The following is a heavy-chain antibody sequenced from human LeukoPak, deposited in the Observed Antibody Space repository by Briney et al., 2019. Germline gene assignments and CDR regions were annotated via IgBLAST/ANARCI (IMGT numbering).Heavy chain of an antibody. D-gene: IGHD3-22*01. J-gene: IGHJ4*02. V-gene: IGHV4-34*01. CDR1: GGSFSGYY. CDR3: ARGAPPYYYDSSGYYPRHPFDY. CDR2: INHSGST. Sequence: PSETLSLTCAVYGGSFSGYYWSLIRQPPGKGLEWIGEINHSGSTNYNPSLKSRVTISVDTSKNQFSLKLSSVTAADTAVYYCARGAPPYYYDSSGYYPRHPFDYWGQGTLVTVSS.